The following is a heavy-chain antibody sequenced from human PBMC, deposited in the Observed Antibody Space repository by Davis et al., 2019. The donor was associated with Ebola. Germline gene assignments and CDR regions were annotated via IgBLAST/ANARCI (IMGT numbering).Heavy chain of an antibody. V-gene: IGHV3-53*01. CDR1: GFTVSSNY. CDR3: PRGAAAGTFLVWFDP. J-gene: IGHJ5*02. CDR2: IYSGGST. D-gene: IGHD6-13*01. Sequence: PGGSLRLSCAASGFTVSSNYMSWVRQAPGKGLEWVSVIYSGGSTYYADSVKGRFTISRDNSKNTLYLQMNSLRAEDTAVYYCPRGAAAGTFLVWFDPWGQGTLVTVSS.